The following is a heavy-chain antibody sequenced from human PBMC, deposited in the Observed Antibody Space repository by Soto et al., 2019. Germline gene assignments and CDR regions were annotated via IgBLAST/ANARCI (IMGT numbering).Heavy chain of an antibody. D-gene: IGHD3-22*01. J-gene: IGHJ4*02. Sequence: QVQLQESGPGLVKPSQTLSLTCTVSGGSISSGGYYWSWIRQHPGKGLEWIGYIYYRGSTYYNPSLESRVTISVDTSKNQFSLKLSSVTAADTAVYYCARGMDYYDSSGYPTPFDYWGQGTLVTVSS. CDR2: IYYRGST. CDR1: GGSISSGGYY. V-gene: IGHV4-31*03. CDR3: ARGMDYYDSSGYPTPFDY.